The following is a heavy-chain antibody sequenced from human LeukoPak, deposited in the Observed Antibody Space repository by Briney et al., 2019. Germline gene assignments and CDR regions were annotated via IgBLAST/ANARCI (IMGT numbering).Heavy chain of an antibody. J-gene: IGHJ4*02. CDR1: GGTFSSYA. CDR3: AKSVRRVVPPANFYYFDY. Sequence: ASVKVSCKASGGTFSSYAISWVRQAPGQGLEWMGWINPNSGGTNYAQKFQDRVTMTRDTSISTAYMELSRLRSDDTAVYYCAKSVRRVVPPANFYYFDYWGQGTLVTVSS. D-gene: IGHD2-2*01. CDR2: INPNSGGT. V-gene: IGHV1-2*02.